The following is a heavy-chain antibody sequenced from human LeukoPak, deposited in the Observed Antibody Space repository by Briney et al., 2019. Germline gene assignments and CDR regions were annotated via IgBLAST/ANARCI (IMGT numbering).Heavy chain of an antibody. J-gene: IGHJ3*02. CDR2: IHYSGNT. Sequence: SETLSLTCTVSGGSISSTSYYWGWIRQPPGKGLEWIGSIHYSGNTYYNPSLKSRVTISVDTSKNQFSLKLSSVTAADTAVYYCARVTTMVRGVIISADAFDIWGQGTMVTVSS. V-gene: IGHV4-39*07. CDR1: GGSISSTSYY. D-gene: IGHD3-10*01. CDR3: ARVTTMVRGVIISADAFDI.